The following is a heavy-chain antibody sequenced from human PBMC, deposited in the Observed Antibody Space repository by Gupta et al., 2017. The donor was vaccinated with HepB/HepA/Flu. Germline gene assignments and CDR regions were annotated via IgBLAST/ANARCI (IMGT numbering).Heavy chain of an antibody. CDR2: INHSGST. J-gene: IGHJ3*02. CDR3: ARPSGVLWFGVGAFDI. Sequence: QVQPQQWCAGLMKPLETLSLTGSVYGGSFSRYYWSWIRQPPGKGLEWLGEINHSGSTNYTQSLKSRVTISVDTSKNQFSLKLSSVTAADTAVYYCARPSGVLWFGVGAFDIWGQGTMVTVSS. CDR1: GGSFSRYY. D-gene: IGHD3-10*01. V-gene: IGHV4-34*01.